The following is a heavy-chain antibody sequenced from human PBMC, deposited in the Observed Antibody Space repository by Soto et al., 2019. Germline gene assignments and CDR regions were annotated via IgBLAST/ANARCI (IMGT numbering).Heavy chain of an antibody. CDR3: AREGSSSDNYYYYGMDV. V-gene: IGHV4-31*03. CDR1: GGSISSGGYY. CDR2: IYYSGST. Sequence: QVQLQESGPGLVKPSQTLSLTCTVSGGSISSGGYYWSWIRQHPGKGLEWIGYIYYSGSTYYNPSLKSRVTISVDTSKNQFSLKLSSVTAADTAVYYCAREGSSSDNYYYYGMDVWGQGTTVTVSS. D-gene: IGHD6-6*01. J-gene: IGHJ6*02.